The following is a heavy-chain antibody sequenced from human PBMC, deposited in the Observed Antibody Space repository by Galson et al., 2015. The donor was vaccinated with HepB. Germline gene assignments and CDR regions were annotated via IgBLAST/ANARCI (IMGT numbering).Heavy chain of an antibody. V-gene: IGHV3-23*01. J-gene: IGHJ4*02. CDR3: AKYSGSYYLGDYYFDY. D-gene: IGHD1-26*01. Sequence: SLRLSCAASGFTFSSYAMSWVRQAPGKGLEWVSAISGSGGSTYYADSVKGRFTISRDNSKNTLYLQMNSLRAEDTAVYYCAKYSGSYYLGDYYFDYWGQGTLVTVSS. CDR2: ISGSGGST. CDR1: GFTFSSYA.